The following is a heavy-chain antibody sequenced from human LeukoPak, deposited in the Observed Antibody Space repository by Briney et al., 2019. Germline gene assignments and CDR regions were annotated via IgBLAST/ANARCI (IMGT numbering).Heavy chain of an antibody. CDR3: ARGSANWFDP. CDR2: INPSGGST. Sequence: ASVKVSSKASGYTLSSYTMHSVRHTPGQRLWRIGLINPSGGSTSYTQKFQGRVTITRDTPTSTVYMELSSRRSADTAVYYCARGSANWFDPWGQETLVTVSS. CDR1: GYTLSSYT. V-gene: IGHV1-46*01. D-gene: IGHD6-19*01. J-gene: IGHJ5*02.